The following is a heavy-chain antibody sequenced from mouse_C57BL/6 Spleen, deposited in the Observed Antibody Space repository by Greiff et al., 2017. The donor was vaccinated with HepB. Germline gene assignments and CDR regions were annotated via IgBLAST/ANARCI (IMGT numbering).Heavy chain of an antibody. V-gene: IGHV1-50*01. CDR1: GYTFTSYW. CDR3: ARRIYYDYDFAY. J-gene: IGHJ3*01. D-gene: IGHD2-4*01. Sequence: QVQLQQPGAELVKPGASVKLSCKASGYTFTSYWMQWVNQRPGHGLEWIGEIDPSDSYTNYNQKFKGKATLTVDTSSSPAYMQLSSRTSEDSAVYYCARRIYYDYDFAYWGQGTLVTVSA. CDR2: IDPSDSYT.